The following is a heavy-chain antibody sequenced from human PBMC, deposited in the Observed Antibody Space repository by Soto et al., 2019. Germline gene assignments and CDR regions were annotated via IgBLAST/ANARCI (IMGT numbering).Heavy chain of an antibody. V-gene: IGHV4-4*07. Sequence: LSLTCTVSGGSISSYYWSWIRQPAGKGLEWIGRIYTSGSTNYNPSLKSRVTMSVDTSKNQFSLKLSSVTAADTAVYYCAREATNGYYYYYGMDVWGQGTTVTVSS. CDR1: GGSISSYY. CDR2: IYTSGST. D-gene: IGHD5-12*01. J-gene: IGHJ6*02. CDR3: AREATNGYYYYYGMDV.